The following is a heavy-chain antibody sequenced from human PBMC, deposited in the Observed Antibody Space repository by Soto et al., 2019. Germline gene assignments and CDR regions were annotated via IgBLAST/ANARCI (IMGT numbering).Heavy chain of an antibody. CDR2: IYYSGST. J-gene: IGHJ4*02. CDR1: GGSISSYY. V-gene: IGHV4-59*01. CDR3: ARADYGDLGGFDY. Sequence: SETLSLTCTVSGGSISSYYWSWIRQPPGKGLEWIGYIYYSGSTNYNPSLKSRVTISVDTSKNQFSLKLSSVTAADTAVYYCARADYGDLGGFDYWGQGTLVTVSS. D-gene: IGHD4-17*01.